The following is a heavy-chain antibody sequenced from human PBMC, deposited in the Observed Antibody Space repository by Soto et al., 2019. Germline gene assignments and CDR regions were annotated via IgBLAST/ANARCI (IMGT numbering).Heavy chain of an antibody. CDR3: ARDRLPGDSDEHIWFDP. J-gene: IGHJ5*02. D-gene: IGHD4-17*01. Sequence: ASVKVSCKASGGTFRSYAISWVRQAPGQGLEWMGGIIPIFGTANYAQKFQGRVTITADESTSTAYMELSSLRSEDTAVYYCARDRLPGDSDEHIWFDPWGQGTLVTVSS. CDR1: GGTFRSYA. CDR2: IIPIFGTA. V-gene: IGHV1-69*13.